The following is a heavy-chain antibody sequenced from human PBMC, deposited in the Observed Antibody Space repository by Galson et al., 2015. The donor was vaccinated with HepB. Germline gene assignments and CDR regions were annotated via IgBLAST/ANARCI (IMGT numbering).Heavy chain of an antibody. Sequence: SLRLSCAASGFTFSSYSMNWVRQAPGKGLEWVSSISSSNNYIYYADSVKGRFTISRDNAKNSLYLQMNSLRAEDTAVYYCARDLEAGVYYYGPGSAPYGMDVWGQGTTVTVSS. D-gene: IGHD3-10*01. V-gene: IGHV3-21*01. CDR1: GFTFSSYS. J-gene: IGHJ6*02. CDR3: ARDLEAGVYYYGPGSAPYGMDV. CDR2: ISSSNNYI.